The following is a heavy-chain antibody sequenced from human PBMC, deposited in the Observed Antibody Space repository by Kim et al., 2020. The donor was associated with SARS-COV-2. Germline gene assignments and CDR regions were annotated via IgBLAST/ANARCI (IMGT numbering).Heavy chain of an antibody. CDR1: GGSISSYY. CDR2: IYYSGST. CDR3: SRERQNPRRDGYNLYYYYGMDV. D-gene: IGHD5-12*01. Sequence: SETLSLTCTVSGGSISSYYWSWIRQPPGKGLEWIGYIYYSGSTNYNPSLKSRVTISVDTSKNQFSLKLSSVTAADTAVYYCSRERQNPRRDGYNLYYYYGMDVWGQGATVTV. J-gene: IGHJ6*02. V-gene: IGHV4-59*01.